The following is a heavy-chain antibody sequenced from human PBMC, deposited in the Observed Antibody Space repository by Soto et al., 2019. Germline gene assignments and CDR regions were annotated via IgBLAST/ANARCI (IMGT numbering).Heavy chain of an antibody. D-gene: IGHD6-13*01. Sequence: QVQLLESGGGVVQPGRSLRLSCTASGFSFSDYGRHRVRQAPGKGLEWVALISYDGSQTYYVDSVHGRFTISRDNSENTLWLQMNSLRVEDTAVYYCAKDAIPAVGTVPSFWGQGTLVIVSS. J-gene: IGHJ4*02. CDR2: ISYDGSQT. CDR3: AKDAIPAVGTVPSF. CDR1: GFSFSDYG. V-gene: IGHV3-30*18.